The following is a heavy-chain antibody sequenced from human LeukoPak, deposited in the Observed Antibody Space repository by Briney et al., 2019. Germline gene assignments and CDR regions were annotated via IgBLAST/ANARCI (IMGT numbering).Heavy chain of an antibody. CDR2: AHFSGST. CDR3: TRDEGSRVDSGGYHY. Sequence: LETLSLTCAVSGASVTSHHWAWIRQPAGKGLEWVGRAHFSGSTNYNPSLRSRVAISLDKSKIELSLTLKSVSPADTVVYFCTRDEGSRVDSGGYHYWGRGVLVTVSS. D-gene: IGHD3-22*01. V-gene: IGHV4-4*07. J-gene: IGHJ4*02. CDR1: GASVTSHH.